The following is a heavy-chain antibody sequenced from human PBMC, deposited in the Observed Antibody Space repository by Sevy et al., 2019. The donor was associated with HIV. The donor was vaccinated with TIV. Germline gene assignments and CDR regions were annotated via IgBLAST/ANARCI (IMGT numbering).Heavy chain of an antibody. CDR1: GYTFTSYG. CDR2: ISAYNGNT. Sequence: ASVKVSCEASGYTFTSYGIIWVRQAPGQGLEWMGWISAYNGNTNYAQRLQGRVTMTTDTSTSTAYMELTSLRSDDTAVYYCARGPRKYYASSGYYYPPYYWGQGTLVTVSS. J-gene: IGHJ4*02. V-gene: IGHV1-18*01. D-gene: IGHD3-22*01. CDR3: ARGPRKYYASSGYYYPPYY.